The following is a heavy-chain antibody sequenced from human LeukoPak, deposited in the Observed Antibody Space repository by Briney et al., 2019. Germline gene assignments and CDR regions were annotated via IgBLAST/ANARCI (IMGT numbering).Heavy chain of an antibody. CDR3: ARDLYSAGWFPDF. V-gene: IGHV3-30*01. Sequence: PGRSLRLSCTASGFTLSHYAMHWIRQAPGKGLEWVAVISDDGSNKYYADSVRGRFNISRDNSKNTLYVQMNSLTVEDTAVYYCARDLYSAGWFPDFWGQGTLVTVSS. J-gene: IGHJ4*02. D-gene: IGHD6-19*01. CDR1: GFTLSHYA. CDR2: ISDDGSNK.